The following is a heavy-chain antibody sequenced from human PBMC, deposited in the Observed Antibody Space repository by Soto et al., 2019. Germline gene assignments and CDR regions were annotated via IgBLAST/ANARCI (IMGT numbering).Heavy chain of an antibody. J-gene: IGHJ5*02. CDR2: IIPIFGTA. Sequence: QVQLVQSGAEVKKPGSSVKVSCKASGGTFSSYAISWVRQAPGQGLEWMGGIIPIFGTANYAQKFQGRVTITADKSTSAAYMELSSLRAEDTAVYYCALRFLEWLNNWFDPWGQGTLVTVSS. V-gene: IGHV1-69*06. CDR3: ALRFLEWLNNWFDP. D-gene: IGHD3-3*01. CDR1: GGTFSSYA.